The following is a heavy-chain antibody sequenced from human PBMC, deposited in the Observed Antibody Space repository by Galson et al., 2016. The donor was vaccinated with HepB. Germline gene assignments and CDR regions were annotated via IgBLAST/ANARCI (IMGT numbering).Heavy chain of an antibody. V-gene: IGHV3-7*03. D-gene: IGHD2/OR15-2a*01. CDR3: ARDGQRIYGAAFRSQPGDS. CDR2: INQDGSVK. Sequence: SLRLSCAASGFIFTTYWMDWVRQAPGKGLEWVANINQDGSVKYYVDSVRGRFTVSRDNSKNSLYLQMNSLRVDDTAVYYCARDGQRIYGAAFRSQPGDSWGQGTLVTVSP. J-gene: IGHJ4*02. CDR1: GFIFTTYW.